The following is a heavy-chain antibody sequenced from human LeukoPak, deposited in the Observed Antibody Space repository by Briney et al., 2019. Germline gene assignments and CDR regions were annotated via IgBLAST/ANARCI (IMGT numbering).Heavy chain of an antibody. Sequence: GGSLRLSCTASGFTFGDYAMSWFRQAPGKGLEWVGFIRSKAYGGTTEYAASVKGRFTISRDNSKNTLYLQMNSLRAEDTAVYYCARVSDYDSSGCYDYWGQGTLVTVFS. J-gene: IGHJ4*02. V-gene: IGHV3-49*03. CDR1: GFTFGDYA. CDR3: ARVSDYDSSGCYDY. CDR2: IRSKAYGGTT. D-gene: IGHD3-22*01.